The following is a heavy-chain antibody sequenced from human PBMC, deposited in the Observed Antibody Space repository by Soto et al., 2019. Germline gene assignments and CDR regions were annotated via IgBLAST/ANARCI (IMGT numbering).Heavy chain of an antibody. CDR3: ARGPESSSYQEV. J-gene: IGHJ6*02. CDR2: INHSGST. Sequence: SENLSLTCAVYGGSFSGYYWSWIRQPPGKGLEWIGEINHSGSTNYNTSLKSRVTISVDTSKNQFSLKLSSVTAADTAVDYCARGPESSSYQEVWGQGATVTVSS. V-gene: IGHV4-34*01. D-gene: IGHD6-13*01. CDR1: GGSFSGYY.